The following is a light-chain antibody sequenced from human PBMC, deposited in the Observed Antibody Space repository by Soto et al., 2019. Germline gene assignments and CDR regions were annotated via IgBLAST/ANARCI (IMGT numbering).Light chain of an antibody. J-gene: IGKJ1*01. V-gene: IGKV1-12*01. CDR2: AAS. CDR1: QCISSW. CDR3: QQANSFPRT. Sequence: DIQMTQSPSSVSASVGDRVTITCRASQCISSWLAWYQQNPGKAPKLLIYAASSFQSGVPSRFSGSGSGTDFTLTISSLQPEDFATDNCQQANSFPRTFGQGPKVEI.